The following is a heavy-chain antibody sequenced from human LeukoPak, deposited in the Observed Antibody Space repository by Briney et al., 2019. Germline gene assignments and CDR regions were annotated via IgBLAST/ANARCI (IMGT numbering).Heavy chain of an antibody. CDR3: ARGGDYFDY. Sequence: PGGSLRLSCAASGFTLSNYGMHWVRQAPGKGLEWVAVIWYDGSYKYSADSVKGRFTISRDYSKNTLYLQVNSLRAEDTAVYYCARGGDYFDYWGQGTLVTVSS. V-gene: IGHV3-33*01. CDR2: IWYDGSYK. J-gene: IGHJ4*02. CDR1: GFTLSNYG. D-gene: IGHD3-16*01.